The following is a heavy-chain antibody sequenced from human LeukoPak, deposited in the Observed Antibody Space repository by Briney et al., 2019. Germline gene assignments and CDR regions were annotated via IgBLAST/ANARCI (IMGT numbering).Heavy chain of an antibody. CDR2: IYYSGST. J-gene: IGHJ6*03. V-gene: IGHV4-39*07. D-gene: IGHD3-10*01. CDR1: GGSISSSRYY. Sequence: SSETLSLTCTVSGGSISSSRYYWGWIRQPPGKGLEWIGSIYYSGSTYYNPSLKSRVTMSVDTSKNQFSLKLSSVTAADTAVYYCARAVGSGSFQTYYYYMDVWGKGTTVTISS. CDR3: ARAVGSGSFQTYYYYMDV.